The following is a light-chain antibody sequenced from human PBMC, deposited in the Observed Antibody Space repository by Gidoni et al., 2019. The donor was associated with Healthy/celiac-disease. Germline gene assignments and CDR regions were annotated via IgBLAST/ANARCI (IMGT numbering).Light chain of an antibody. J-gene: IGKJ1*01. CDR1: QSISSY. V-gene: IGKV1-39*01. CDR2: AAS. Sequence: DIQMTQSQSSLSASVGDRVTITCRASQSISSYLNWYQQKPGTAPKLLIYAASSLQSGVPSRFSGSGSGTDVTLTISSLQPEDFATYYCQQSYSTPPWTFXQXTKVEIK. CDR3: QQSYSTPPWT.